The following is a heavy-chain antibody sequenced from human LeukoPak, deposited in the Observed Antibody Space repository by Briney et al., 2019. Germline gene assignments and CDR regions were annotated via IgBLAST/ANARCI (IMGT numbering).Heavy chain of an antibody. J-gene: IGHJ4*02. CDR1: GFTFSSYS. V-gene: IGHV3-21*01. CDR3: ARDLLLRQLVRGIDY. CDR2: ISSSSSYI. D-gene: IGHD6-13*01. Sequence: PGGSLRLSCAASGFTFSSYSMNWVRQAPGKGLEWVSSISSSSSYIYYADSVKGRFTISRDNAKNSLYLQMNSLRAEDTAVYYCARDLLLRQLVRGIDYWGQGTLVTVSS.